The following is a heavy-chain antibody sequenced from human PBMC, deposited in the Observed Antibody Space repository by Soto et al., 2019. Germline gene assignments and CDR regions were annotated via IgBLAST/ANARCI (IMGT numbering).Heavy chain of an antibody. J-gene: IGHJ4*02. CDR3: ASALALGATFFDY. Sequence: GESLKISCKGSGYGFTSYWIGWVRQMPGKGLEWMGIIYPGDSDTRYSPSFQGQVTISADKSISTAYLQWSSLKASDTAMYYCASALALGATFFDYWGQGTLVTVSS. CDR1: GYGFTSYW. CDR2: IYPGDSDT. D-gene: IGHD1-26*01. V-gene: IGHV5-51*01.